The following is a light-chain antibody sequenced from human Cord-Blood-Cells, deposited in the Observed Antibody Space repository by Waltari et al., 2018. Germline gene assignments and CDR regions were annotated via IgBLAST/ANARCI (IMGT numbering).Light chain of an antibody. J-gene: IGLJ1*01. Sequence: QSALTQPASVSGSPGQSITISCTGTSSDVGSYNLVSWYQQHPGKAPKLMIYEVSKRHSVLSNRFSGSKSGNTASLTISGLQAEDEADYYCCSYAGSSTYVFGTGTKVTVL. CDR1: SSDVGSYNL. V-gene: IGLV2-23*02. CDR2: EVS. CDR3: CSYAGSSTYV.